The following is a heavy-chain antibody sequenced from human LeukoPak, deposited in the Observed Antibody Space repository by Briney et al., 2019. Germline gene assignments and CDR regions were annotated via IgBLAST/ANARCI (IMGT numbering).Heavy chain of an antibody. J-gene: IGHJ4*02. CDR1: GFIFSRYS. V-gene: IGHV3-21*01. Sequence: GGSLRLSCAASGFIFSRYSMNWVRQAPGKGLEWGPSMSVGSGLIYYAESVRGRFTVSRDNAKNSLYLQMKSLRADDTAVYYCAREFEGTASGAGYWGQGTLVTVSS. CDR3: AREFEGTASGAGY. D-gene: IGHD3-16*01. CDR2: MSVGSGLI.